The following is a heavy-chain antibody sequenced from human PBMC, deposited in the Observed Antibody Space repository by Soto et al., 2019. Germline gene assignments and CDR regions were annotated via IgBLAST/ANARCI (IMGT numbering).Heavy chain of an antibody. V-gene: IGHV3-7*01. J-gene: IGHJ6*03. D-gene: IGHD2-2*01. CDR3: AREGVVPAAIHYYYYMDV. Sequence: PGGSLRLSCATSGFTFSSYWMSWVRQAPGKGLEWVANIKQDGSEKYYVDSVKGRFTISRDNAKNSLYLQMNSLRAGDTAVYYCAREGVVPAAIHYYYYMDVWGKGTTVTVSS. CDR2: IKQDGSEK. CDR1: GFTFSSYW.